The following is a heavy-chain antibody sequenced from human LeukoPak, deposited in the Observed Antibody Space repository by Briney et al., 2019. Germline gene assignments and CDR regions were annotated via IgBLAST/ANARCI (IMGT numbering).Heavy chain of an antibody. CDR2: ISYSGST. J-gene: IGHJ5*02. V-gene: IGHV4-59*01. Sequence: SETLSLTCTVSGGSMNPYYWHWIRQPPGKGLEWIGYISYSGSTNYSPSLKSRGAISVDASKKQFSLRLSFVTAADSAVYYCARGHDFYGSGRQSWLDPRGQGTLVTVSS. CDR1: GGSMNPYY. CDR3: ARGHDFYGSGRQSWLDP. D-gene: IGHD3-10*01.